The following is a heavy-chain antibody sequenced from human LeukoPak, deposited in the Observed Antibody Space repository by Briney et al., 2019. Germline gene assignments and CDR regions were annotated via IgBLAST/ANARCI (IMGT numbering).Heavy chain of an antibody. CDR2: ISYDGSNK. V-gene: IGHV3-30*04. J-gene: IGHJ6*02. CDR3: ASLAVAGLLSNYYYGMDV. D-gene: IGHD6-19*01. CDR1: GFTFSSYA. Sequence: PGGSLRLSCAASGFTFSSYAMHWVRQAPGKGLEWVAVISYDGSNKYYADSVKGRFTISRDNSKNTLYLQMNSLRAEDTAVYYCASLAVAGLLSNYYYGMDVWGQGTTVTVSS.